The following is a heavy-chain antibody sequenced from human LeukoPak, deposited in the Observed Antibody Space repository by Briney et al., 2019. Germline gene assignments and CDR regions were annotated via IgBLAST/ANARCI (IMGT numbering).Heavy chain of an antibody. D-gene: IGHD3-10*01. V-gene: IGHV3-33*01. CDR1: GFTFSSYG. CDR3: AREVVRGGNWFDP. CDR2: IWYDGSKK. J-gene: IGHJ5*02. Sequence: PGGSLRLSCAASGFTFSSYGMHWVRQAPGKGLEWVAVIWYDGSKKYYADSVKGRFTISRDNSKNTLYLQMNSLRAEDTAVYYCAREVVRGGNWFDPWGQGTLVTVSS.